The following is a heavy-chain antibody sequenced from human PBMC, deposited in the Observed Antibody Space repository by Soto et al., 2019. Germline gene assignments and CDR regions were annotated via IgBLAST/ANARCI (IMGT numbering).Heavy chain of an antibody. J-gene: IGHJ4*02. CDR3: ARGTGLALGYFDY. Sequence: LSETLSLTCTVSGGSISSSSYYGGWIRQPPGKGLEWIGSIYYSGSTYYNPSLKSRVTISVDTSKNQFSLKLSSVTAADTAVYYCARGTGLALGYFDYWGQGTLVTVSS. CDR1: GGSISSSSYY. V-gene: IGHV4-39*01. D-gene: IGHD1-1*01. CDR2: IYYSGST.